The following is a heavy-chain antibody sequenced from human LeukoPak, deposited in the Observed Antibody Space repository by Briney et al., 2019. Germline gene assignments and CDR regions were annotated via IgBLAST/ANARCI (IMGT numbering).Heavy chain of an antibody. V-gene: IGHV4-34*01. Sequence: GSLRLSCTGSGFTVSSSYMSWIRQPPGKGLEWIGEINHSGSTNFNPSLKSRVTISVDTSKNQFSLKLSSVTAADTAVYYCASTQRSGYGDPSEYMLRDAFDIWGQGTMVTVSS. D-gene: IGHD3-3*01. CDR2: INHSGST. CDR1: GFTVSSSY. J-gene: IGHJ3*02. CDR3: ASTQRSGYGDPSEYMLRDAFDI.